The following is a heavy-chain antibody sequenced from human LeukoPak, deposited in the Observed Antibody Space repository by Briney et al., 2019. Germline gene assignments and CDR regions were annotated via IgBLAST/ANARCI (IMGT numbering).Heavy chain of an antibody. CDR3: AEDLWTGDHGTYYDYGMDV. CDR2: ISGCGSRT. J-gene: IGHJ6*02. V-gene: IGHV3-23*01. D-gene: IGHD4-17*01. Sequence: GGSLRLSCAVSGFTFSSYAMSWVRQAAGKRLEWVSSISGCGSRTYYANSLKGRFINCRENSKNTMSLQVNSLRAEEVAVDYCAEDLWTGDHGTYYDYGMDVWGQGTTVTVSS. CDR1: GFTFSSYA.